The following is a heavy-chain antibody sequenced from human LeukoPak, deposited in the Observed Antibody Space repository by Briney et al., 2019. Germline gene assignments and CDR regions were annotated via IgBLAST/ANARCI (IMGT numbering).Heavy chain of an antibody. J-gene: IGHJ4*02. CDR2: INRSGST. CDR3: ARGLGAHSPDYDYIWGSSRYTGGFDY. Sequence: KASETLSLTCAVYGGSFSGYYWSWIRQPPGKGLEWIGEINRSGSTNYNPSLKSRVTLSVDTSKNQFSLRMSSVTAADTAVYYCARGLGAHSPDYDYIWGSSRYTGGFDYWGQGTLVTVSS. CDR1: GGSFSGYY. V-gene: IGHV4-34*01. D-gene: IGHD3-16*02.